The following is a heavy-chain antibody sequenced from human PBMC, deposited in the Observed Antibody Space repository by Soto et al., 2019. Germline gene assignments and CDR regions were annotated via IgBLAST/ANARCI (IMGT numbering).Heavy chain of an antibody. D-gene: IGHD3-22*01. CDR3: ASSYYDSSGH. CDR1: GFTFSGHY. V-gene: IGHV3-72*01. Sequence: GSLRLSCAASGFTFSGHYMDWVRQAPGKGLEWVGRTRNKANSYTTEYAASVKGRFTISRDDSKNSLYLQMNSLKTEDTAVYYCASSYYDSSGHWGQGTLVTVSS. J-gene: IGHJ4*02. CDR2: TRNKANSYTT.